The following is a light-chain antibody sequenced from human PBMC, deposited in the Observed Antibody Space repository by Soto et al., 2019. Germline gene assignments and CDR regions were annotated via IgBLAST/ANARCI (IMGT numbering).Light chain of an antibody. V-gene: IGKV3-15*01. Sequence: TQYPATKSMSPGERATLSFRASQSVYSNLAWYQHKPGQAPRLLIYGASTRATGIPARFSGSGSGTEFTLTISSLQSEDFAVYCCQEYNDWPPTFGQGTNVDIK. J-gene: IGKJ1*01. CDR1: QSVYSN. CDR3: QEYNDWPPT. CDR2: GAS.